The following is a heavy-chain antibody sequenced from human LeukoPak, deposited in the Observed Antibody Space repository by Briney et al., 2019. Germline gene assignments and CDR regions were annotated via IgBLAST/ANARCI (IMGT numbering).Heavy chain of an antibody. V-gene: IGHV1-3*01. Sequence: GASVKVSCKASGYTFTGYAMHWVRQAPGQRLEWMGWINAGNGNTKYSQKFQGRVTITRDTSASTAYMELSSLRSEDTAVYYCARTRITMIGYYFDYWGQGTLVTVSS. CDR1: GYTFTGYA. CDR2: INAGNGNT. J-gene: IGHJ4*02. D-gene: IGHD3-22*01. CDR3: ARTRITMIGYYFDY.